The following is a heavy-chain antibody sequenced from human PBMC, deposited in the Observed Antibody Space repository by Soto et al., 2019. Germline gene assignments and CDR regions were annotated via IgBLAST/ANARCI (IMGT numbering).Heavy chain of an antibody. CDR3: ARSSMVRGVPYFDY. J-gene: IGHJ4*02. CDR1: GYTFTSYA. Sequence: ASVKVSCKASGYTFTSYAMHWVRQAPGQRLEWMGWINAGNGNTKYSQKFQGRVTITRDTSASTAYMELSSLRSEDTAVYYCARSSMVRGVPYFDYWGQGTLVTVYS. V-gene: IGHV1-3*01. D-gene: IGHD3-10*01. CDR2: INAGNGNT.